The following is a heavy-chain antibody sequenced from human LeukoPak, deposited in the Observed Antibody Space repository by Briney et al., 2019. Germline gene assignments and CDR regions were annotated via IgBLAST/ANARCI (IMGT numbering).Heavy chain of an antibody. CDR2: ISSSSSTI. Sequence: GGSLRLTCAASGFTFSSYIMNWVRQAPGKGLEWVSYISSSSSTIYYADSVKGRFTISRDNAKNSLYLQMNSLRAEDTAVYYCARVGYCSSTSCHGYYYYYMGVWGKGTTVTVSS. D-gene: IGHD2-2*01. J-gene: IGHJ6*03. V-gene: IGHV3-48*01. CDR1: GFTFSSYI. CDR3: ARVGYCSSTSCHGYYYYYMGV.